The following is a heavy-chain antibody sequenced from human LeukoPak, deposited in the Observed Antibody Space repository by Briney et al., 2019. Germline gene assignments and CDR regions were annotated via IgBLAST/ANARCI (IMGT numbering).Heavy chain of an antibody. J-gene: IGHJ5*01. CDR2: INPSGGST. D-gene: IGHD4-23*01. V-gene: IGHV1-46*01. CDR1: GYTFTSYY. CDR3: ARDQEATVVTQDNWFDY. Sequence: ASVKVSCKASGYTFTSYYMHWVRQAPGQGLEWMGIINPSGGSTSYAQKFQGRVTMTTDTSTSTVYMELRNLRSEDTAVNYCARDQEATVVTQDNWFDYWGQGTLVTVSS.